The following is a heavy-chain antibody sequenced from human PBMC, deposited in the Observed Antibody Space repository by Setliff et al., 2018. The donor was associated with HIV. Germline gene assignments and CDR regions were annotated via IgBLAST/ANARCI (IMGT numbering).Heavy chain of an antibody. D-gene: IGHD6-19*01. Sequence: GGSLRLSCAASGFNFSSHTMNWIRQAPGKGLEWVSSISSTGTYIYYADSMKGRFTVYRDNTKNSLYLQMNILRTEDTAVYYCARYTNGCPDWGQGALVTVSS. CDR3: ARYTNGCPD. CDR2: ISSTGTYI. J-gene: IGHJ1*01. V-gene: IGHV3-21*06. CDR1: GFNFSSHT.